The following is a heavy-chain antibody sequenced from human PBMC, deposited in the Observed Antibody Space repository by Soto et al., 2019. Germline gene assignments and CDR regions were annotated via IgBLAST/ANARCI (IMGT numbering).Heavy chain of an antibody. J-gene: IGHJ4*02. Sequence: ASETLSLTCAVYGGSFSGYYWTWIRQPPGTGLEWIGEINHSGSTNYNPSLKSRVTISVDTSKNQFSLKLTSVTAAGTAVYYCARDKITGLYDYWGQGTLVTVSS. V-gene: IGHV4-34*01. CDR2: INHSGST. D-gene: IGHD2-8*02. CDR1: GGSFSGYY. CDR3: ARDKITGLYDY.